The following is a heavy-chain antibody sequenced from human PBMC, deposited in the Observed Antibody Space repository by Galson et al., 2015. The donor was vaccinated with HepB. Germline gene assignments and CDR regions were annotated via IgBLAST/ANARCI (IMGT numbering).Heavy chain of an antibody. CDR2: IRSKANSFAT. J-gene: IGHJ6*02. D-gene: IGHD4-23*01. V-gene: IGHV3-73*01. CDR1: GFTFRASS. CDR3: ASEGYGGNHYYNYYGLDV. Sequence: SLRLSCAASGFTFRASSMHWVRQASGKGLEWVGQIRSKANSFATAYAASVKGRFTISRDDSKNTAFLQMDSLRTEDTALYYCASEGYGGNHYYNYYGLDVWGPGTTVTVSS.